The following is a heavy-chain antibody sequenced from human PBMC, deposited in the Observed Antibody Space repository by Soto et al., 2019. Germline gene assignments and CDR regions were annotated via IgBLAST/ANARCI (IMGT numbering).Heavy chain of an antibody. CDR1: GYTFTSYG. CDR3: ARSPTVTTSSWFDP. D-gene: IGHD4-17*01. CDR2: ISAYNGNT. Sequence: ASVKVSCKASGYTFTSYGISWVRQAPEQGLEWMGWISAYNGNTNYAQKLQGRVTMTTDTSTSTAYMELRSLRSDDTAVYYCARSPTVTTSSWFDPWGQGTLVTVSS. J-gene: IGHJ5*02. V-gene: IGHV1-18*04.